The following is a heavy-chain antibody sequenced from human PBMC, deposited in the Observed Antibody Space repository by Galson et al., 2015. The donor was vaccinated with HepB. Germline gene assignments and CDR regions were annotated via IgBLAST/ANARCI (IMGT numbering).Heavy chain of an antibody. D-gene: IGHD5-24*01. J-gene: IGHJ2*01. CDR3: ARDGAGDGYNYFPSNWYFDL. CDR1: GFTFSSYA. CDR2: ISYDGSNK. Sequence: SLRLSCAASGFTFSSYAMHWVRQAPGKGLEWVAVISYDGSNKYYADSVKGRFTTSRDNSKNTLYLQMNSLRAEDTAVYYCARDGAGDGYNYFPSNWYFDLWGRGTLVTVSS. V-gene: IGHV3-30-3*01.